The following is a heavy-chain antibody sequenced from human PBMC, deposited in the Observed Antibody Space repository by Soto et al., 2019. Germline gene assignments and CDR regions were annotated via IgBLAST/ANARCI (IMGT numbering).Heavy chain of an antibody. D-gene: IGHD2-15*01. Sequence: PSETLSLTCTVSGGSISSSSYYWGWIRQPTGKGLEWIGSINYSGSTYYNPSLKSRVTISVDTSKNQFSLKLSSVTAADTAVYYCARHTPAISISDHWGQGTLVTVSS. CDR3: ARHTPAISISDH. V-gene: IGHV4-39*01. CDR1: GGSISSSSYY. CDR2: INYSGST. J-gene: IGHJ4*02.